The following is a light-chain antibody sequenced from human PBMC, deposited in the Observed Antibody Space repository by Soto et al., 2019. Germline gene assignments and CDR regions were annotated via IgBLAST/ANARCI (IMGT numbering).Light chain of an antibody. CDR1: SSDVGAYNL. CDR2: EVS. J-gene: IGLJ1*01. CDR3: CSFAGGRNV. V-gene: IGLV2-23*02. Sequence: QSVLTQPASVSGSPGQSITISCSGTSSDVGAYNLVSWYQQFPGKAPKLMIFEVSQRPSGVSSRFYGSKSGSTASLTISGLQAEDEADYYCCSFAGGRNVFGTGTKVTVL.